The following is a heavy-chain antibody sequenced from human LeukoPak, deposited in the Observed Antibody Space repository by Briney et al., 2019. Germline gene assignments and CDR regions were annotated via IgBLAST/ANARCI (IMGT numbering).Heavy chain of an antibody. CDR2: IYHTGST. CDR3: ASRKLGNDY. CDR1: GGSVSDYY. Sequence: SETLSLTCTISGGSVSDYYWSWIRQSPGKGLEWIGYIYHTGSTSYSPSLKSRVTISADTSQNQFSLKLSPVTAADTAVYYCASRKLGNDYWGQGTLVTVSS. J-gene: IGHJ4*02. V-gene: IGHV4-59*02. D-gene: IGHD7-27*01.